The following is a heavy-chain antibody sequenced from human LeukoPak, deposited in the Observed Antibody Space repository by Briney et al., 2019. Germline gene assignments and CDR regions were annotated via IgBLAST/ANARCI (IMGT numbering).Heavy chain of an antibody. CDR3: AKDTTYYYDSSGYRMFDC. CDR2: ISGSGGST. Sequence: PGGSLRLSCAASEFTFSSYAMSWVRQAPGKGLEWVSAISGSGGSTYYADSVKGRFTISRDNSKNTLYLQMNSLRAEDTAVYYCAKDTTYYYDSSGYRMFDCWGQGTLVTVSS. V-gene: IGHV3-23*01. D-gene: IGHD3-22*01. CDR1: EFTFSSYA. J-gene: IGHJ4*02.